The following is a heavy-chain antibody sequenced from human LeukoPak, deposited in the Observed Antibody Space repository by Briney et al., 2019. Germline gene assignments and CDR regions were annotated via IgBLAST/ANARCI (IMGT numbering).Heavy chain of an antibody. CDR1: GYTFTGYY. CDR2: INPNSGGT. J-gene: IGHJ5*02. CDR3: ARVYYGSGSWSWFDP. V-gene: IGHV1-2*02. Sequence: ASVKVSCKASGYTFTGYYMHWVRQAPGQGLEWMGWINPNSGGTNYAQKFQGRVTMTRGTSISTAYMELSRLRSDDTAVYYCARVYYGSGSWSWFDPWGQGTLVTVSS. D-gene: IGHD3-10*01.